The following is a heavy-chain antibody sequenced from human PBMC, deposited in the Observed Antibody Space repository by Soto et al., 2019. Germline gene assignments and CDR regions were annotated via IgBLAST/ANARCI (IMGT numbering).Heavy chain of an antibody. CDR2: IFHGGNT. CDR3: ARARCYDAFDV. J-gene: IGHJ3*01. D-gene: IGHD4-17*01. Sequence: PSETLSLTCAVSGFFISSGNYWGWIRKPPGKGLEWIGSIFHGGNTYYNPSLKSRVTISVDMSKKQFSLKLNSVTAADTAVYYCARARCYDAFDVWGQGTVVTVSS. CDR1: GFFISSGNY. V-gene: IGHV4-38-2*01.